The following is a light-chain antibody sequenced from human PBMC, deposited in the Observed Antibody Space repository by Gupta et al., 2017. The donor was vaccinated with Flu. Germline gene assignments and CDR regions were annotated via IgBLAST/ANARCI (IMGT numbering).Light chain of an antibody. CDR3: CSYAGTFTFV. CDR1: ISVIGNYYY. CDR2: GVT. V-gene: IGLV2-11*03. J-gene: IGLJ2*01. Sequence: SVTISCTGSISVIGNYYYVSWYQQHPGRAPKLVIYGVTERPSGVPERFSGSKSGETASLTISGLQAEDDAYYYCCSYAGTFTFVFGGGTKLTVL.